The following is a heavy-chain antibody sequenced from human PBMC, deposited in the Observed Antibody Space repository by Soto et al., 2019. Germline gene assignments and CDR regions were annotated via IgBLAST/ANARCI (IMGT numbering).Heavy chain of an antibody. CDR3: ARDRGGTARHTSYDAADV. V-gene: IGHV1-3*01. D-gene: IGHD3-10*01. J-gene: IGHJ6*02. CDR1: RDTFTYST. CDR2: INPGSDNT. Sequence: GASVKVPCKGSRDTFTYSTFPLVCQAPRQKLEWMGWINPGSDNTQYSQKFQDRVTIARDTSATTAYMELSSLRSEDTAVYYCARDRGGTARHTSYDAADVWGQGTTVTVSS.